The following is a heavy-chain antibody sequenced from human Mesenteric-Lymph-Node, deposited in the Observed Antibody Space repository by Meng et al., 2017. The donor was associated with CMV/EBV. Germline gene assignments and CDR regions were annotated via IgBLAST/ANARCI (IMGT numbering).Heavy chain of an antibody. Sequence: GESLKISCAASGFTFSSYGMHWVRQAPGKGLEWVAFMRYDGSDKYYADSVKGRFTISRDNSKNTLYLQMNSLRAEDTAVFYCAKDLQAEAGPLSYSYYGMDVWGQGTTVTVSS. J-gene: IGHJ6*02. CDR1: GFTFSSYG. CDR3: AKDLQAEAGPLSYSYYGMDV. V-gene: IGHV3-30*02. CDR2: MRYDGSDK. D-gene: IGHD6-13*01.